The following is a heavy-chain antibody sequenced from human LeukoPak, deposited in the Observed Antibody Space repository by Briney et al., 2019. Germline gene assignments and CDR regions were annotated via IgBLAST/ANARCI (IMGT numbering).Heavy chain of an antibody. Sequence: GGSLTLSCAASGFTFSNYGMHWVRQAPGKGLEWVAVIWYDGSYTYYADSVKGRFTISRDNSETTVFLQMNSLRAEDTAVYYCARAPEGGFDPWGQGTLVTVSS. V-gene: IGHV3-33*01. CDR1: GFTFSNYG. CDR3: ARAPEGGFDP. J-gene: IGHJ5*02. CDR2: IWYDGSYT. D-gene: IGHD1-26*01.